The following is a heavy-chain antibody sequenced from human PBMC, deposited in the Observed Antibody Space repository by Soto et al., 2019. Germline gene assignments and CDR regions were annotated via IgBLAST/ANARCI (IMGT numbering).Heavy chain of an antibody. D-gene: IGHD2-8*02. J-gene: IGHJ4*02. V-gene: IGHV3-74*01. CDR3: ACWGHIVPVAPSDFDR. CDR1: GFPFTNYW. CDR2: ISPDGSDV. Sequence: QAGGSLRLSCAASGFPFTNYWMNWVCQTPGKGLMWVSRISPDGSDVGYADSVEGRFTVSRDNAKNTLYLQMHSLRAEDTAMYYCACWGHIVPVAPSDFDRWGQGTLVTVSS.